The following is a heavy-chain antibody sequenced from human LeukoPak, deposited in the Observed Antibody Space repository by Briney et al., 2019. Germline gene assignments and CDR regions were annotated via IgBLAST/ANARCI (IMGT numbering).Heavy chain of an antibody. CDR1: RFTFSNYW. CDR2: MNPDGSAK. J-gene: IGHJ5*02. CDR3: VRDAMVRGAILVFRGFDP. Sequence: GGSLRLSCAASRFTFSNYWMGWVRQAPGKGLEWVANMNPDGSAKYYVDSVKGRFTISRDNARNSVYLQMNSLRVKDTAVYYCVRDAMVRGAILVFRGFDPWGQGTLVTVSS. V-gene: IGHV3-7*01. D-gene: IGHD3-10*01.